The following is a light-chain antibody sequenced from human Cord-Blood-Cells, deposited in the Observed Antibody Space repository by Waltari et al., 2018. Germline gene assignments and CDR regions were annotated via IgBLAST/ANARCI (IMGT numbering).Light chain of an antibody. CDR1: QSVLYSSNNKNY. Sequence: DIVMTQSPDSLAVSLGERATINCKSSQSVLYSSNNKNYLAWYQQKPGQPPKLLIYWASTRESGVPDRFSGSGSGTDFTLTISSLQAEDVAVYYCQQYYSTGTFSPGTKVDIK. J-gene: IGKJ3*01. CDR3: QQYYSTGT. V-gene: IGKV4-1*01. CDR2: WAS.